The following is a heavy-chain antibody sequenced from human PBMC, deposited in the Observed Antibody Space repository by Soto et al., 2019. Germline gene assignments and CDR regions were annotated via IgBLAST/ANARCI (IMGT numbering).Heavy chain of an antibody. V-gene: IGHV3-30-3*01. CDR1: GFTFSSYA. J-gene: IGHJ4*02. CDR2: ISYDGSNK. Sequence: QVQLVESGGGVVQPGRSLRLSCAASGFTFSSYAMHWVRQAPGKGLEWVAVISYDGSNKYYADSVKGRFTISRDNSKNTLYLQMNSLRAEDTAVYYCARDFNPGDYYDSSGYYYPDYWGQGTLVTVSS. D-gene: IGHD3-22*01. CDR3: ARDFNPGDYYDSSGYYYPDY.